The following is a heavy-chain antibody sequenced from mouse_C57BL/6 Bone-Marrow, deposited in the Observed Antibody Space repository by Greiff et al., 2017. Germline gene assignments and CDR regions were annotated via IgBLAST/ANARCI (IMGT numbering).Heavy chain of an antibody. J-gene: IGHJ3*01. V-gene: IGHV5-12*01. CDR1: GFTFSDYY. Sequence: EVKLMESGGGLVPPGGSLKLSCAASGFTFSDYYMYWVRQTPEKRLEWVAYISNGGGSTYYPDTVKGRFTISRDNAKNTLYLQMSRLKSEDTAMYYCARQGIVTTKFAYWGQGTLVTVSA. CDR3: ARQGIVTTKFAY. CDR2: ISNGGGST. D-gene: IGHD2-5*01.